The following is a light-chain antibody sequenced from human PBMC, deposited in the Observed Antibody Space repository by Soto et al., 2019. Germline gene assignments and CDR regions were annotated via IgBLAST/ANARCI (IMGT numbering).Light chain of an antibody. CDR2: LDRSGSY. V-gene: IGLV4-60*02. Sequence: QPVLTQSSSASASLGSSVTLTCILSSGNSTYIIAWHQQQPGQAPRFLMTLDRSGSYNRGSGVPDRFSGSSSGADRYLTISHRQFEDEGDYYCETWYSNTHKVFGGGTKLTVL. CDR1: SGNSTYI. CDR3: ETWYSNTHKV. J-gene: IGLJ3*02.